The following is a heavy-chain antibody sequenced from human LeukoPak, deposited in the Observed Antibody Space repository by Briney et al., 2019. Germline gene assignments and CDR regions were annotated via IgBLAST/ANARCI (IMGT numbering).Heavy chain of an antibody. Sequence: GASVKVSCKASGGTFSSYAISWVRQAPGQGLEWMGGIIPIFGTANCAQKFQGRVTITADKSTSTAYMELSSLRSEDTAVYYCARAELLWFGELKYNWFDPWGQGTLVTVSS. V-gene: IGHV1-69*06. CDR3: ARAELLWFGELKYNWFDP. J-gene: IGHJ5*02. CDR1: GGTFSSYA. D-gene: IGHD3-10*01. CDR2: IIPIFGTA.